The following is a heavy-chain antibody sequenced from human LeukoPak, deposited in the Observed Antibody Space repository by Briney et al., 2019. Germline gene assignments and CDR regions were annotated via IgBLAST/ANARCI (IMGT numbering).Heavy chain of an antibody. V-gene: IGHV4-59*12. CDR2: IYYSGST. CDR1: GGSISSSYY. Sequence: KASGTLSLTCAVSGGSISSSYYWSWIRQPPGKGLEWIGYIYYSGSTNYNPSLKSRVTISVDTSKNQFSLKLSSVTAADTAVYYCARDAVSNTIFGIVYAFDIWGQGTMVTVSS. J-gene: IGHJ3*02. CDR3: ARDAVSNTIFGIVYAFDI. D-gene: IGHD3-3*01.